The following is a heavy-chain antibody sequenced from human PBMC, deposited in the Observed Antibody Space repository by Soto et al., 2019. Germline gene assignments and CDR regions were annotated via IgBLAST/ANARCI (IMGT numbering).Heavy chain of an antibody. J-gene: IGHJ4*02. CDR1: GGTFSTYS. CDR2: ITPIFGTA. V-gene: IGHV1-69*06. Sequence: SVKVSCKTSGGTFSTYSIVWVRQAPGEGLEWMGGITPIFGTANYAQKFQDRVTITADKSTNTAFMELSSLTSEDTAMYYCASSSGNNYGVGTNYYFDYWGQGTLVTVSS. CDR3: ASSSGNNYGVGTNYYFDY. D-gene: IGHD1-26*01.